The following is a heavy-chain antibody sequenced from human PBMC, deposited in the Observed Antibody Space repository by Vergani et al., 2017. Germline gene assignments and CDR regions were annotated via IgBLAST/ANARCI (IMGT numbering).Heavy chain of an antibody. Sequence: EVQLVESGGGLVQPGRSLRLSCAASGFTFDDYAMHWVRQAPGKGLEGVSGISWNSGSIGYADSVKGRFTISRDNAKNSLYLQMNSLRAEDTALYYCAKAADVVVPAAFDYWGQGTLVTVSS. V-gene: IGHV3-9*01. J-gene: IGHJ4*02. CDR3: AKAADVVVPAAFDY. CDR2: ISWNSGSI. D-gene: IGHD2-2*01. CDR1: GFTFDDYA.